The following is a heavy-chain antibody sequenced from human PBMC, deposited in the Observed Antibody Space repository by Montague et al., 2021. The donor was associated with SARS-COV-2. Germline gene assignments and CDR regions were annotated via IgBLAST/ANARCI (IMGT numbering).Heavy chain of an antibody. CDR2: ISPTGST. CDR3: VGAPNEYYFDY. J-gene: IGHJ4*02. V-gene: IGHV4-34*01. Sequence: SETLSLTCDVYGGSFSRYFWRWIRQPPGRGPALIGHISPTGSTRSNPSLDSRVTISLDTSKSRLSLELTSVTVADTSIYFCVGAPNEYYFDYWGQGTPVSVSS. CDR1: GGSFSRYF. D-gene: IGHD3-16*01.